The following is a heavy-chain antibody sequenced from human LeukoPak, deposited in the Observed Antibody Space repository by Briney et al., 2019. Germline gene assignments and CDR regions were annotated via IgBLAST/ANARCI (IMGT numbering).Heavy chain of an antibody. Sequence: SETLSLTYTVSGRPISSYFWSWIRQPPGKGLEWIGYIYYRGSTHYNPSLKTRVTISVDTSKNQFSLKLSSVTAADTAVYYCARATGLHWGELLYYFDHWGQGTLVTDSS. J-gene: IGHJ4*02. CDR2: IYYRGST. D-gene: IGHD3-16*01. CDR1: GRPISSYF. V-gene: IGHV4-59*01. CDR3: ARATGLHWGELLYYFDH.